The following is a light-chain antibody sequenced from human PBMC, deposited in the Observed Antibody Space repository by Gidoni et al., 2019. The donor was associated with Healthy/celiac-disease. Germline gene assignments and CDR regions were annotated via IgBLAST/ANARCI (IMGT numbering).Light chain of an antibody. V-gene: IGKV3-11*01. CDR2: DAS. CDR3: QQRSNWPSIT. J-gene: IGKJ5*01. CDR1: QSVSSY. Sequence: EIVLTQSPATLSLSPGERATLSCRASQSVSSYLAWSQQKPGQAPRLLIYDASNRATGIPARFSGSGSGTDFTLTIRSLEPEDFAVYYCQQRSNWPSITFGQGTRLEIK.